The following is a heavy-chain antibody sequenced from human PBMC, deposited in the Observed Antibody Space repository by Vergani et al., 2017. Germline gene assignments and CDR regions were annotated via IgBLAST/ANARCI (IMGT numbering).Heavy chain of an antibody. Sequence: EVQLLESGGGLVQPGGSLRLSCAASGFTFSSYAMSWARQAPGKGLEWVSAISGSGGSTYYADSVKGRFTISRDNSKNTLYLQMNSLRAEDTAVYYCAKDQGFLRAGYMDVWGKGTTVTVSS. D-gene: IGHD3-3*01. J-gene: IGHJ6*03. CDR1: GFTFSSYA. V-gene: IGHV3-23*01. CDR2: ISGSGGST. CDR3: AKDQGFLRAGYMDV.